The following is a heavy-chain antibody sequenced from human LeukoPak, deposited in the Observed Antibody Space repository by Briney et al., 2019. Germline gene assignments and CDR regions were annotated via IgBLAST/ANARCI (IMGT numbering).Heavy chain of an antibody. D-gene: IGHD3-16*01. CDR3: ARDLFGAQDY. CDR1: GGSISSYY. J-gene: IGHJ4*02. V-gene: IGHV4-59*01. Sequence: SETLSLTCTVSGGSISSYYWSWIRQPPGEGLEWIGYIYYSGSTNYNPSLKSRVTISVDTSKNQFSPKLSSVTAADTAVYYCARDLFGAQDYWGQGTLVTVSS. CDR2: IYYSGST.